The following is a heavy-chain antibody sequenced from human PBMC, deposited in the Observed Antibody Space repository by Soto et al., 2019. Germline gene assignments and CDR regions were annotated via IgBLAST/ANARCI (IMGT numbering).Heavy chain of an antibody. Sequence: PSETLSLTCAVSGGSISSGGYSWSWIRQPPGKGLEWIGYIYHSGSTYYNPSLKSRVTISVDRSKNQFSLKLSSVTAADTAVYYCARSNYEGEYPWRNWFDPWGQGTLVTVSS. CDR3: ARSNYEGEYPWRNWFDP. CDR2: IYHSGST. D-gene: IGHD3-22*01. CDR1: GGSISSGGYS. J-gene: IGHJ5*02. V-gene: IGHV4-30-2*01.